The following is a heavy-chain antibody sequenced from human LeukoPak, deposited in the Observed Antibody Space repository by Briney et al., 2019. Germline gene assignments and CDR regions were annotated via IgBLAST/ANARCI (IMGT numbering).Heavy chain of an antibody. V-gene: IGHV1-46*01. CDR2: INPSGGST. CDR1: GYTFTSYY. CDR3: ARVGDYSPRGWFDP. D-gene: IGHD4-11*01. J-gene: IGHJ5*02. Sequence: APVKVSCKASGYTFTSYYIHWVRQAPGQGLEWMGIINPSGGSTTYAQKFQGRVTMTRDMSTRTLYMELSSLRSEDTAFYYCARVGDYSPRGWFDPWGQGTLVTVSS.